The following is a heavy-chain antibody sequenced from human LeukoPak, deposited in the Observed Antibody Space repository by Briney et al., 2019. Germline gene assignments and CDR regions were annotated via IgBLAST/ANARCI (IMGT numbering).Heavy chain of an antibody. CDR3: ARDVFDY. CDR2: INQDGGGK. Sequence: QPGESLRLSCAASGFTISNYWMSWVRQAPGKGLEWVATINQDGGGKYYVDSVKGRFTISRGSAENSLYLQMNSVTAEDTAVYYCARDVFDYWGQGTRVAVSS. J-gene: IGHJ4*02. V-gene: IGHV3-7*01. CDR1: GFTISNYW.